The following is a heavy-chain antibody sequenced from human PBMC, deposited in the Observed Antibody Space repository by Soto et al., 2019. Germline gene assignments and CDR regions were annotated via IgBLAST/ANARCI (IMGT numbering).Heavy chain of an antibody. Sequence: EVQLVESGGVVVQPGGSLRLSCAASGFTFDDYTMHWVRQAPGKGLEWVSLISWDGGSTYYADSVKGRFTISRDNSKNSLYLQINSLRTEDTALYYCAKGYYGDYQPFDYWGQGTLVTVSS. D-gene: IGHD4-17*01. J-gene: IGHJ4*02. CDR3: AKGYYGDYQPFDY. CDR2: ISWDGGST. CDR1: GFTFDDYT. V-gene: IGHV3-43*01.